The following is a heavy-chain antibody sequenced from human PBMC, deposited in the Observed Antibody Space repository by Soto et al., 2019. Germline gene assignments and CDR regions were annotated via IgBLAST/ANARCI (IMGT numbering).Heavy chain of an antibody. CDR3: AREFIFLQSGDGAAAGTGYYYYGMDV. D-gene: IGHD6-13*01. CDR1: GYTFTSYG. CDR2: ISAYNGNT. V-gene: IGHV1-18*04. Sequence: ASVKVSCKASGYTFTSYGISWARQAPGQGLEWMGWISAYNGNTNYAQKLQGRVTMTTDTSTSTAYMELRSLRSDDTAVYYCAREFIFLQSGDGAAAGTGYYYYGMDVWDQGTTVTVSS. J-gene: IGHJ6*02.